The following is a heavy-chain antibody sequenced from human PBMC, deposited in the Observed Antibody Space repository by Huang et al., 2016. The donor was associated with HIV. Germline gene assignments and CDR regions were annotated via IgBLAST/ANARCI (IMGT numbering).Heavy chain of an antibody. V-gene: IGHV4-39*01. D-gene: IGHD6-13*01. CDR2: VYERGST. CDR1: GDFISSTTYY. J-gene: IGHJ4*02. Sequence: QLQLQESGPGQVKPSETLSLTCTVSGDFISSTTYYWGWIRQSPGKGLEWVGSVYERGSTNYNPSLKSRVTVSVDTSRNQFSLRLNSVTAADTAVYYCASQHIGAAATWFWGRGTQVAVSS. CDR3: ASQHIGAAATWF.